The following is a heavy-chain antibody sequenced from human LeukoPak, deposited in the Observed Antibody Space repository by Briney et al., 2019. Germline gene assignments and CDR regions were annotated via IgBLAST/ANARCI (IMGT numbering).Heavy chain of an antibody. CDR3: ARVNRVTAIQELDY. CDR2: ISSSGSTI. D-gene: IGHD2-21*02. J-gene: IGHJ4*02. CDR1: GFTFSDYY. V-gene: IGHV3-11*01. Sequence: KSGGSLRLSCAASGFTFSDYYMTWIRQAPGKGLEWVSCISSSGSTIFYADSVKGRFTISRDNAKSSLFLQMNSLRAEDTAVYYCARVNRVTAIQELDYWGQGTLVTVSS.